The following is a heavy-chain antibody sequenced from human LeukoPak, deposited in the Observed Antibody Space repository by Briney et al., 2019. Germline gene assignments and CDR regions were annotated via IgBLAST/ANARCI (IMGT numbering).Heavy chain of an antibody. J-gene: IGHJ4*02. CDR1: GFSFGSYA. CDR3: VRGSPSSGWYWYIEH. CDR2: ISYDGSNK. Sequence: PGKSLRLSCAASGFSFGSYAMHWVRQAPGKGLEWVAVISYDGSNKYYADSVEGRFVISRDDSKNTLYMHLNSLRSEDTAFYYCVRGSPSSGWYWYIEHWGQGILVSVSS. V-gene: IGHV3-30*09. D-gene: IGHD6-19*01.